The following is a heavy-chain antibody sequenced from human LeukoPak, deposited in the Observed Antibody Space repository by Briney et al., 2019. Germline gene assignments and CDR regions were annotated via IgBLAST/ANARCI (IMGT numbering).Heavy chain of an antibody. CDR3: AREMATTYNWFDP. CDR2: INHSGST. J-gene: IGHJ5*02. D-gene: IGHD5-24*01. CDR1: GGSFSGYY. Sequence: PSETLSLTCAVYGGSFSGYYWSWIRQPPGKGLDWIGEINHSGSTNYNPSLKSRVTISVDTSKNQFSLKLSSVTAAHTAVYDCAREMATTYNWFDPWGQGTLVTVSS. V-gene: IGHV4-34*01.